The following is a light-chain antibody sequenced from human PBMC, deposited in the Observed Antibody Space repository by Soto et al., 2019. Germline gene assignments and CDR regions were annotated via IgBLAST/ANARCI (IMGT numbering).Light chain of an antibody. CDR2: GNT. J-gene: IGLJ3*02. Sequence: QSVLTQPPSVSGAPGQRVTISCTGGSSNIGAGYDVHWYQQLPGTVPKLLIYGNTNRPSGVPDRFSGSKSGTSASLAITGLQDEDEADYYCQSYDSSLSGWVFGGGTKLTFL. CDR1: SSNIGAGYD. V-gene: IGLV1-40*01. CDR3: QSYDSSLSGWV.